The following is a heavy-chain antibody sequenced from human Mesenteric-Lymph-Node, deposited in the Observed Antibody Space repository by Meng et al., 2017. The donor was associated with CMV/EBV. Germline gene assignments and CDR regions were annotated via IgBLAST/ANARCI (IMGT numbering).Heavy chain of an antibody. D-gene: IGHD5-18*01. J-gene: IGHJ3*02. Sequence: GGSLRLSCVDSVFTFSNYWMHWVRQAPGKGLVWVSRINSDGSSTRYADFVEGRFTISRDNAKNTLYVQMNSLRVEDTAVYYCAIYSPWDAFDIWGQGTMVTVSS. CDR1: VFTFSNYW. V-gene: IGHV3-74*01. CDR3: AIYSPWDAFDI. CDR2: INSDGSST.